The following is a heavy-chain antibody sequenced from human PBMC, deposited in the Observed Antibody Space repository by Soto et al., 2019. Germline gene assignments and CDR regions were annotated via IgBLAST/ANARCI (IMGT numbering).Heavy chain of an antibody. Sequence: QVQLVQSGAEVKKPGSSVKVSCKASGGTFSTYSISWVRQAPGQGLEWMGESLSIFGTSHYAQNFQGRVTITADESTSTVYMELSSLRSDDTAVNYCARGGRYPKSSVYCGMDVWGQGSTVTVCS. CDR1: GGTFSTYS. CDR3: ARGGRYPKSSVYCGMDV. CDR2: SLSIFGTS. D-gene: IGHD1-20*01. J-gene: IGHJ6*02. V-gene: IGHV1-69*01.